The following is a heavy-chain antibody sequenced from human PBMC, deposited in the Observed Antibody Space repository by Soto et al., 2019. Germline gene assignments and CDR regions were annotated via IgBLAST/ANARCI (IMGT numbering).Heavy chain of an antibody. CDR3: ARVQFFVYGDSFD. D-gene: IGHD4-17*01. CDR1: GGSFSGYY. J-gene: IGHJ4*02. CDR2: INHSGST. V-gene: IGHV4-34*01. Sequence: SETLSLTCAVYGGSFSGYYWSWIRQPPGKGLEWIGEINHSGSTNYNPSLKSRVTISVDTSKNQFSLKLSSVTAADTAVYYCARVQFFVYGDSFDWGQGTLVTVSS.